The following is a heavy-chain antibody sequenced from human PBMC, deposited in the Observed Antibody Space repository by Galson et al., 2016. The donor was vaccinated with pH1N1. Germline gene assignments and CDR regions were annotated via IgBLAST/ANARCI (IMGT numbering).Heavy chain of an antibody. CDR3: ARGLAVAGTFCFDS. V-gene: IGHV4-61*09. D-gene: IGHD6-19*01. J-gene: IGHJ4*02. Sequence: LSLTCTVSGGSISSGSYYWSWIRQPAGKGLEWIGYIYTSGSTSYNPSLKSRVTMSVDTSKNQFSLKLTSVTAAATAVYYCARGLAVAGTFCFDSWGQGMLVTVSS. CDR1: GGSISSGSYY. CDR2: IYTSGST.